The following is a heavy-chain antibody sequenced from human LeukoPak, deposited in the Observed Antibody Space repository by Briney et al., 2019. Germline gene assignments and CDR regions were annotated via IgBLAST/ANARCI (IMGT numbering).Heavy chain of an antibody. V-gene: IGHV4-38-2*02. CDR3: ARANYYDSSGYSRGAFDI. J-gene: IGHJ3*02. D-gene: IGHD3-22*01. CDR2: IFHSGST. CDR1: GYSISSGFY. Sequence: SETLSLTCSVSGYSISSGFYWGRIRQPPGKGLEWIGSIFHSGSTYYNPSLKSRVTISVGTSKNQFSLKLSSVTAADTAVYYCARANYYDSSGYSRGAFDIWGQGTMVSVSS.